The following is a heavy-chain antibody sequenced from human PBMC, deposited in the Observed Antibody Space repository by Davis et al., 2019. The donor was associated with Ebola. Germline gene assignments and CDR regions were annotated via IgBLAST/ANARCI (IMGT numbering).Heavy chain of an antibody. J-gene: IGHJ6*02. Sequence: GESLKISCAASGFTFRSYSMNWVRQAPRKGLEWVSSISSSSSYIYYADSVKGRFTLSRDNAKNSLYLQMNSLRAEDTAVYYCARAEVVVVPAAILGRNYYYGMDVWGQGTTVTVSS. D-gene: IGHD2-2*02. V-gene: IGHV3-21*01. CDR2: ISSSSSYI. CDR1: GFTFRSYS. CDR3: ARAEVVVVPAAILGRNYYYGMDV.